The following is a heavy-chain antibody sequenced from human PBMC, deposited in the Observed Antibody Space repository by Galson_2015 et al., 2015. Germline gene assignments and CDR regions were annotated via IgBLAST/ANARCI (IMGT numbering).Heavy chain of an antibody. D-gene: IGHD2-21*02. CDR2: IKEDGSEK. CDR3: ARKLYRLPGFDS. Sequence: SLRLSCAASGFTFTTYWMYWVRQAPGKGLEWVANIKEDGSEKYYVGSVKGRFTISRDNAKNSLYLQMNSLRAEDTAVYYCARKLYRLPGFDSWGQGTQVTVSS. CDR1: GFTFTTYW. J-gene: IGHJ4*02. V-gene: IGHV3-7*03.